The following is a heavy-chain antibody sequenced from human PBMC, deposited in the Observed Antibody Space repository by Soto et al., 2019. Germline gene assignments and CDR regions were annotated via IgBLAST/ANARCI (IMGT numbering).Heavy chain of an antibody. CDR2: IYPSDSQT. J-gene: IGHJ5*02. CDR1: GYSFSNWW. D-gene: IGHD4-17*01. V-gene: IGHV5-51*01. CDR3: ARHGFYGDYSSNYFDP. Sequence: GESLKISCKGSGYSFSNWWIAWVRQMPGKGLEYMGIIYPSDSQTRYSPSFQGQVTISADKSISTAYLQWSSLKASDTAIYYCARHGFYGDYSSNYFDPWGQGTLVTSPQ.